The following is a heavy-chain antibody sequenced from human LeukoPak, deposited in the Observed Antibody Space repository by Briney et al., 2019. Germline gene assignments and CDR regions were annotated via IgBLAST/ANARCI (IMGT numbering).Heavy chain of an antibody. Sequence: GGSLRLSCAASGFTFDDFAMHWVRQPPGKGLQWISSISWDSGSSVYADSVKGRFSISIDNAKNSLYLQMHSLAPEDTALYYCVKDLRLDLHLDTFHIWGQGTMVTVS. CDR1: GFTFDDFA. D-gene: IGHD1-7*01. V-gene: IGHV3-9*01. CDR2: ISWDSGSS. J-gene: IGHJ3*02. CDR3: VKDLRLDLHLDTFHI.